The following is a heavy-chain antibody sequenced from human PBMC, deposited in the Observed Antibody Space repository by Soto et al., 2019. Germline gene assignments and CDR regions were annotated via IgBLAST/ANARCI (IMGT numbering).Heavy chain of an antibody. D-gene: IGHD5-18*01. Sequence: VASVKVSCKASGGTFSSYAISWVRQAPGQGLEWMGGIIPIFGTANYAQKFQGRVTITADESTSTAYMELSSLRSEDTAVYYCANSPQHGYSYGFNWFDPWGQGTLVTVSS. CDR3: ANSPQHGYSYGFNWFDP. CDR1: GGTFSSYA. J-gene: IGHJ5*02. CDR2: IIPIFGTA. V-gene: IGHV1-69*13.